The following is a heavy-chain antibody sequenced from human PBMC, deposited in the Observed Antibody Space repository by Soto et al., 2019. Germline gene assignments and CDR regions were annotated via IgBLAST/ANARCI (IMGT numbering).Heavy chain of an antibody. CDR2: ISAYNGNT. V-gene: IGHV1-18*01. Sequence: ASVKVSCKASGYTFTSYGISWVRQAPGQGLEWMGWISAYNGNTNYAQKLQGRVTMTTDISTSTAYMELRSLRSDDTAVYYCARDYYDSSGYYSLDYWGQGTLVTVSS. J-gene: IGHJ4*02. CDR3: ARDYYDSSGYYSLDY. D-gene: IGHD3-22*01. CDR1: GYTFTSYG.